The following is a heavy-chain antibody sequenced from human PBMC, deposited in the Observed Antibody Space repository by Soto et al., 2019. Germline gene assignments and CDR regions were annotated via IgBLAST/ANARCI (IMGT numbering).Heavy chain of an antibody. V-gene: IGHV5-10-1*01. CDR2: IDPSDSQA. CDR1: GYSFAGYW. J-gene: IGHJ4*02. Sequence: GESLKISCKGSGYSFAGYWITWVRQKPGKGLEWMGRIDPSDSQAYYSPSFRGHVTISATKSITTVFLQWSSLRASDTAMYYCARQIYDSDTGPNFQYYFDSWGQGTPVTVSS. CDR3: ARQIYDSDTGPNFQYYFDS. D-gene: IGHD3-22*01.